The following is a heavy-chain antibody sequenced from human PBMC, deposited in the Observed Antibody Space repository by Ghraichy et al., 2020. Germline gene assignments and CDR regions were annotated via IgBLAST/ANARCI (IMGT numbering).Heavy chain of an antibody. J-gene: IGHJ4*02. Sequence: GGSLRLSCAASGFTFSSYAMSWVRQAPGKGLEWVSPISGSGGSTYYADSVKGRFTISRDNSKNTLYLQMNSLRAEDTAVYYCAKGDGGWYDIDYWGQGTLVIVSS. CDR2: ISGSGGST. V-gene: IGHV3-23*01. D-gene: IGHD6-19*01. CDR1: GFTFSSYA. CDR3: AKGDGGWYDIDY.